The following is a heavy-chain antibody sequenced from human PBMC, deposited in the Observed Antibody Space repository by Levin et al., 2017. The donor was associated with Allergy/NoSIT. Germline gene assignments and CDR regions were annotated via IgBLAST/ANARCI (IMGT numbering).Heavy chain of an antibody. Sequence: PGGSLRLSCTVSGGSISSSSYYWGWIRQPPGKGLEWIGSIYYSGSTYYNPSLKSRVTISVDTSKNQFSLKLSSVTAADTAVYYCARRHNTMIVARGRYAFDIWGQGTMVTVSS. CDR2: IYYSGST. CDR3: ARRHNTMIVARGRYAFDI. V-gene: IGHV4-39*01. J-gene: IGHJ3*02. CDR1: GGSISSSSYY. D-gene: IGHD3-22*01.